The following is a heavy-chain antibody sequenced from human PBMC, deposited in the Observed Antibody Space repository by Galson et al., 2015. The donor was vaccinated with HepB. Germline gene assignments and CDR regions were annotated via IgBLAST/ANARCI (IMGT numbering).Heavy chain of an antibody. CDR2: IIPIFGIT. CDR3: ARPKTNYYGSGSYYPFDY. D-gene: IGHD3-10*01. J-gene: IGHJ4*02. Sequence: APGQGLEWMGGIIPIFGITTYAQKFQGRVTITADESTSTAYMELSSLRSEDTAVYYCARPKTNYYGSGSYYPFDYWGQGTLVTVSS. V-gene: IGHV1-69*01.